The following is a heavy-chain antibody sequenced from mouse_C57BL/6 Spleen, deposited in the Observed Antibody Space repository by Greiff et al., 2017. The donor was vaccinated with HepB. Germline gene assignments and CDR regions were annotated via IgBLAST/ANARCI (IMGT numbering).Heavy chain of an antibody. V-gene: IGHV1-64*01. CDR3: ARNYYYGEDYFDY. D-gene: IGHD1-1*01. Sequence: VQLQQSGAELVKPGASVKLSCKASGYTFTSYWMHWVKQRPGQGLEWIGMIHPNSGSTNYNEKFKSKATLTVDKSSSTAYMQLSSLTSEDSAVYYCARNYYYGEDYFDYWGQGTTLTVSS. J-gene: IGHJ2*01. CDR1: GYTFTSYW. CDR2: IHPNSGST.